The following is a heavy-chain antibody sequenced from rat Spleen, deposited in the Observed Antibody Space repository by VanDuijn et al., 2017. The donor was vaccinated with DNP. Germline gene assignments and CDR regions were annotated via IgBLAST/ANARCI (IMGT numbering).Heavy chain of an antibody. J-gene: IGHJ3*01. CDR3: ATHGYYNSDWFAY. D-gene: IGHD1-1*01. CDR1: GFTFSGYY. CDR2: ISYEGSST. V-gene: IGHV5-22*01. Sequence: EVQLVESGGDLVQPGRSMKLSCAASGFTFSGYYMAWVRQAPKKGLELVAAISYEGSSTYYGDSVKGRFTISRDNAKNTQYLQMDSLRSEDTATYYCATHGYYNSDWFAYWGQGTLVTVSS.